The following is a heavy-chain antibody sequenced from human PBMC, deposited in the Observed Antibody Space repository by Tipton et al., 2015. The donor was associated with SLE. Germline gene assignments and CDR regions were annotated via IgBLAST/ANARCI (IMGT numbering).Heavy chain of an antibody. Sequence: TLSLTCTVSGGSISSSTYYWGWIRQPPGKGLEWIGTVYYSGTTYYNPSLKSRVTISADKSISTAYLQWSSLKASDTAMYYCARLEYSSSAMDYWGQGTLVTVSS. D-gene: IGHD6-6*01. J-gene: IGHJ4*02. V-gene: IGHV4-39*07. CDR1: GGSISSSTYY. CDR2: VYYSGTT. CDR3: ARLEYSSSAMDY.